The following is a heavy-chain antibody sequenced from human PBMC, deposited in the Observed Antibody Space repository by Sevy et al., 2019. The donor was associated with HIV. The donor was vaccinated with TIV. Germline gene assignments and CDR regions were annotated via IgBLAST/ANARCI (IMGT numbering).Heavy chain of an antibody. J-gene: IGHJ6*02. D-gene: IGHD3-9*01. Sequence: ASVKVSCKACGYTFTGYYMHWVRQAPGQGLEWMGWINPNSGGTNYAQKFQGRVTMTRDTSIRTAYMERSRLGSDDTAEYYCARLIIPGYGMDVWGQGTTVTVSS. V-gene: IGHV1-2*02. CDR2: INPNSGGT. CDR1: GYTFTGYY. CDR3: ARLIIPGYGMDV.